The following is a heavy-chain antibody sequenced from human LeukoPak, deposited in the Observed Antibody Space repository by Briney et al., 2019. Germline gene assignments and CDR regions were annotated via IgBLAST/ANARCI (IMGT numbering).Heavy chain of an antibody. D-gene: IGHD3-22*01. Sequence: SETLSLTCTVSGGSISSSSCYWGWIRQPPGKGLEWIGSIYYSGSTYYNPSLKSRVTISVDTSKNQFSLKLSSVTAADTAVYYCARRTDYYDSSGYSVAFDIWGQGTMVTVSS. CDR1: GGSISSSSCY. J-gene: IGHJ3*02. V-gene: IGHV4-39*01. CDR2: IYYSGST. CDR3: ARRTDYYDSSGYSVAFDI.